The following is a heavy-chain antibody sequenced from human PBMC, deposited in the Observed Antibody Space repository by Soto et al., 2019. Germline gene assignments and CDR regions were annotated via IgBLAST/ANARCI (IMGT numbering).Heavy chain of an antibody. CDR2: VIPIFGTP. J-gene: IGHJ6*02. CDR3: ARSQRGSSSLDIYYYYYYGMDV. V-gene: IGHV1-69*01. Sequence: QVQLVQSGAEVKKPGSSVKVSCKAPGGTFSTYAISWVRQAPGQGLEWVGGVIPIFGTPKYAHKFQGRVTITADDDTTTGYMYLRSRRSEATDVAYCARSQRGSSSLDIYYYYYYGMDVGGQGTTVTVSS. CDR1: GGTFSTYA. D-gene: IGHD2-15*01.